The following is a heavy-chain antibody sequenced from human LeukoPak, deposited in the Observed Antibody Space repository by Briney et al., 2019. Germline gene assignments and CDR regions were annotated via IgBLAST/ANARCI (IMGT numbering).Heavy chain of an antibody. CDR2: IYYSGST. CDR3: ARPSHHDFWSGYQPFYFDY. J-gene: IGHJ4*02. V-gene: IGHV4-39*01. Sequence: PSETLSLTCTVSGGSISSSSYYWGWIRQPPGKGLEWIGSIYYSGSTYYNPSLKSRVTISVDTSKNQFSLKLSSVTAADTAVYYCARPSHHDFWSGYQPFYFDYWGQGTLVTVSS. CDR1: GGSISSSSYY. D-gene: IGHD3-3*01.